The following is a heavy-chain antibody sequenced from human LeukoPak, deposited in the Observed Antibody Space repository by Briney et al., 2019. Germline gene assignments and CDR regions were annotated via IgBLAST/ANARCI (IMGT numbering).Heavy chain of an antibody. V-gene: IGHV3-23*01. J-gene: IGHJ6*02. Sequence: GASLRLSCAASGFAFNSCAMTWVRQSPGKGLEWVSVISDSGDTMLYADSVKGRFTISRDDSKNTLYLQMSSLRAEDTAVYYCAKSRTVCQYNGLDVWGQGTTVTVSS. CDR3: AKSRTVCQYNGLDV. CDR1: GFAFNSCA. CDR2: ISDSGDTM.